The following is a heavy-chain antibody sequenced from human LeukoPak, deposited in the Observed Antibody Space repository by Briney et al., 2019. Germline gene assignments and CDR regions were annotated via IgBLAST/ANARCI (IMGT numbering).Heavy chain of an antibody. J-gene: IGHJ6*02. CDR1: GFTFSTSG. CDR3: ARVWQLGV. Sequence: GSLRLSCAASGFTFSTSGMHWVRQAPGKGLEWVAYISSRSESKYYAASVKGRFTISRDNAHNSLYLQMNSLRDDDTAVYYCARVWQLGVWGQGTAVTVSS. D-gene: IGHD3-10*01. V-gene: IGHV3-48*02. CDR2: ISSRSESK.